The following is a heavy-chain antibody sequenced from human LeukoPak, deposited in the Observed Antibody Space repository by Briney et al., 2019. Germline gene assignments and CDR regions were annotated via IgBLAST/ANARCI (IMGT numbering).Heavy chain of an antibody. D-gene: IGHD6-6*01. J-gene: IGHJ4*02. CDR1: GGSMSSYY. V-gene: IGHV4-59*08. CDR3: ATIAGSSSY. CDR2: IYYSGST. Sequence: PSETLSLTCTVSGGSMSSYYWTWFRQPPGQGLEWIGYIYYSGSTNYNPSLKSRVTISVDTSKNQFSLKLTSVTAADTAVYYCATIAGSSSYWGQGTLVTVSS.